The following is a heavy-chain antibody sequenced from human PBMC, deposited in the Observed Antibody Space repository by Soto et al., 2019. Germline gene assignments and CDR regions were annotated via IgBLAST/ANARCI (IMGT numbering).Heavy chain of an antibody. CDR2: ISAYNGNT. D-gene: IGHD5-12*01. J-gene: IGHJ4*02. V-gene: IGHV1-18*01. CDR3: AVVEMATISGGFDY. Sequence: ASVKVSCKASGYTFTSYGISWVRQAPGQGLEWMGWISAYNGNTNYAQKLQGRVTMTTDTSTSTAYTELGSLRSDDTAVYYCAVVEMATISGGFDYWGQGTLVTVSS. CDR1: GYTFTSYG.